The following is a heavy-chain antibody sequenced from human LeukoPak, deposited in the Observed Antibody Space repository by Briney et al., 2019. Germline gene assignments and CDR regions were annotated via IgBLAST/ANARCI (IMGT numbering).Heavy chain of an antibody. CDR3: ARVSLPGSGSYQSFDY. V-gene: IGHV1-46*01. CDR2: INPSGGST. D-gene: IGHD1-26*01. CDR1: GYTFTSYY. Sequence: ASVKVSCKASGYTFTSYYMHWVRQAPGQGLEWMGIINPSGGSTSYAQKFQGGVTMTRDMSTSTVYMELSSLRSEDTAVYYCARVSLPGSGSYQSFDYWGQGTLVTVSS. J-gene: IGHJ4*02.